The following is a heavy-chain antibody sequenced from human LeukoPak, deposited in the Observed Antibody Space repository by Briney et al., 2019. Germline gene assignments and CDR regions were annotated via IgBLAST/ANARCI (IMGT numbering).Heavy chain of an antibody. CDR1: EFTFSNAW. J-gene: IGHJ3*02. V-gene: IGHV3-15*01. Sequence: PGGSLRLSCAASEFTFSNAWMSWVRQAPGKGLEWVGRIISKTDGGTTDYAAPVKGRFTISRDDSKNTLYLQMNSLKTEDAAVYYCARENTVVTAFDIWGQGTMVTVSS. D-gene: IGHD4-23*01. CDR3: ARENTVVTAFDI. CDR2: IISKTDGGTT.